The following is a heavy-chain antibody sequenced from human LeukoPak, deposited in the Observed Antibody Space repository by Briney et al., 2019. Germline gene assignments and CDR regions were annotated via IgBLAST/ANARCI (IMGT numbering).Heavy chain of an antibody. J-gene: IGHJ4*02. D-gene: IGHD2-2*02. V-gene: IGHV1-69*13. CDR2: IIPISGTT. Sequence: VASVKVSCKTSGGTFSTYAISWMRQAPGQGLEWMGGIIPISGTTNYAQKFQDRVTITADESTSTAYMELSSLRSEDTAVYYCATYCSNTNCYIWGYYFDHWGQGTLVTVSS. CDR1: GGTFSTYA. CDR3: ATYCSNTNCYIWGYYFDH.